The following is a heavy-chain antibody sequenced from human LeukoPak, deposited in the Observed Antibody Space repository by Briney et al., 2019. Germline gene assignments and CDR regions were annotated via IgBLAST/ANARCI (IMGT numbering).Heavy chain of an antibody. V-gene: IGHV1-18*01. J-gene: IGHJ4*02. D-gene: IGHD3-22*01. CDR1: GYTFTSYG. CDR3: ARTFRRWLSQYYFDY. CDR2: ISAYNGNT. Sequence: EASVKVSCKASGYTFTSYGISWVRQAPGQGLEWMGWISAYNGNTNYAQKLQGRVTMTTDTSTSTAYMELRSLRSEDTAVYYCARTFRRWLSQYYFDYWGQGTLVTVSS.